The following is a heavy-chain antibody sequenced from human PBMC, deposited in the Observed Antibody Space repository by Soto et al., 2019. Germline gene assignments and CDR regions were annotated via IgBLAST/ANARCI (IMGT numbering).Heavy chain of an antibody. CDR3: AKLRYSSTDYGMDV. J-gene: IGHJ6*02. V-gene: IGHV3-23*01. CDR1: GFTFDDYA. CDR2: ISGSGGST. D-gene: IGHD6-13*01. Sequence: GGSLRLSCAASGFTFDDYAMSWVRQAPGKRLEWVPAISGSGGSTYYADSVKGRFTISRDNSKNTLYLQMNSLRAEDTAVYYCAKLRYSSTDYGMDVWGQGTTVTVSS.